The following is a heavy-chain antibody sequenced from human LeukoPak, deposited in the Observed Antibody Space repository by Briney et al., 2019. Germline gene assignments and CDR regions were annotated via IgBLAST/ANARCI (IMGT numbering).Heavy chain of an antibody. J-gene: IGHJ4*02. CDR1: GYTFTSYG. CDR3: ARVMNYGGNPAAFDY. CDR2: ISAYNGNT. Sequence: RASVKVSCKASGYTFTSYGISWVRQAPGQGLEWMGWISAYNGNTNYAQKLQGRVTMTTDTSTSTAYMELRGLRSDDTAVYYCARVMNYGGNPAAFDYWGQGTLVTVSS. D-gene: IGHD4-23*01. V-gene: IGHV1-18*01.